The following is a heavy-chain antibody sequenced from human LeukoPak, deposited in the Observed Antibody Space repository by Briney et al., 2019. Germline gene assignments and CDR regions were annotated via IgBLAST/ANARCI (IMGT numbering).Heavy chain of an antibody. D-gene: IGHD5-12*01. J-gene: IGHJ4*02. CDR2: ISSSSSDI. Sequence: GGSLRLSCAASGFIFSSYSMNWVRQAPGKGLEWVSSISSSSSDIYYADSVKGRFTISRDNAKNSLYLQMNSLRAEDTAVYYCAQGYPYYFDYWGQGTLVTVSS. CDR3: AQGYPYYFDY. V-gene: IGHV3-21*01. CDR1: GFIFSSYS.